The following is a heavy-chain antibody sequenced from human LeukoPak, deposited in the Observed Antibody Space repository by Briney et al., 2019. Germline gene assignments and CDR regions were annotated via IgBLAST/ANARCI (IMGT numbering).Heavy chain of an antibody. D-gene: IGHD3-16*01. V-gene: IGHV4-34*01. CDR2: INHSGST. CDR3: ARGDLGGWFDP. CDR1: GGSFSGYY. J-gene: IGHJ5*02. Sequence: SETLSLTCAVYGGSFSGYYWSWIRQPPGKGLEWIGEINHSGSTNYNPSLKSRVTISVDTSKNQFSLKLSSVTAADTAVYYCARGDLGGWFDPWGQGTLVNVSS.